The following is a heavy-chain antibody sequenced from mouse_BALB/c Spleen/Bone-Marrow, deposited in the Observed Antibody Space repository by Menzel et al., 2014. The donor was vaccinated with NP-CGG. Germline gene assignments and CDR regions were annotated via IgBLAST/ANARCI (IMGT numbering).Heavy chain of an antibody. V-gene: IGHV5-12-1*01. Sequence: EVQLVESGGGLVKPGGSLKLSCAASGFAFSSYDMSWVRQTPEKRLEWVATISSGGSTYYPDTVKGRFTISRDNATNTLYLQMSSLKSEDTAMYYCARQSYEGFAYWGQGTLVTVSA. D-gene: IGHD2-3*01. CDR2: ISSGGST. CDR1: GFAFSSYD. J-gene: IGHJ3*01. CDR3: ARQSYEGFAY.